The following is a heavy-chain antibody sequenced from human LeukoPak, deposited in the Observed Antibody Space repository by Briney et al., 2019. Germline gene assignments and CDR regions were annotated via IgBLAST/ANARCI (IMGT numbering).Heavy chain of an antibody. Sequence: GGSLRLSCAASGFTFSSYSMNWVRQAPGKGLEWVSSISSSSSYIYYADSVKGRFTISRDNAKNSLYLQMNSLRAEDTAVYYCARDFHREDDYWGQGTLSPSPQ. V-gene: IGHV3-21*01. CDR2: ISSSSSYI. J-gene: IGHJ4*02. CDR1: GFTFSSYS. CDR3: ARDFHREDDY.